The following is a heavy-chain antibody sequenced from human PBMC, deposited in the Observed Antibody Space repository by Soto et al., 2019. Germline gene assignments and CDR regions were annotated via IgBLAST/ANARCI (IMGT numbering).Heavy chain of an antibody. D-gene: IGHD5-12*01. CDR2: ISSSGGST. CDR3: AKDVGGYSGYAFDY. J-gene: IGHJ4*02. Sequence: EVQLLESGGGLVQPGGSLRLSCAASGFTFSSYAMSWVRQAPGKGLEWVSGISSSGGSTYYADSVKGRFTISRDNSXHTLYLQMNSLRAEDTAVYYCAKDVGGYSGYAFDYWGQGTLVTVSS. V-gene: IGHV3-23*01. CDR1: GFTFSSYA.